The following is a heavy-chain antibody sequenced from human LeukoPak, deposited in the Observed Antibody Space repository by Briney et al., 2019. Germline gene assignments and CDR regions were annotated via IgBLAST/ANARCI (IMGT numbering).Heavy chain of an antibody. CDR3: ARDRTLRGEYYFDY. CDR1: GGSIGSHY. V-gene: IGHV4-59*11. D-gene: IGHD3-10*01. Sequence: SETLSLTCTVSGGSIGSHYWSWVRQSPEKGLEWLAYTSYSGTTNYNPSLKSRVTISLDTSKSQFSLRMSSLTAADTAVYYCARDRTLRGEYYFDYWGQGTLVTVSS. CDR2: TSYSGTT. J-gene: IGHJ4*02.